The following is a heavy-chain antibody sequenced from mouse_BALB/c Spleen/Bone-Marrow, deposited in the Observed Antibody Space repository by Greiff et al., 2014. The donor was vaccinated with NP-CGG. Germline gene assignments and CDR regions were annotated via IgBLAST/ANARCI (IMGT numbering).Heavy chain of an antibody. J-gene: IGHJ2*01. CDR3: NARGDYDFGYFDY. D-gene: IGHD2-4*01. Sequence: EVKLVQSGAELVRSGASVKLSCTASGFNIKDYYMHWVKQRPEQGLEWIGWIYPENGGTEYDQKFQGKATMTADTSSNTAYLQLRSLTSEASDVYSCNARGDYDFGYFDYWGQGTTLTVSS. V-gene: IGHV14-4*02. CDR1: GFNIKDYY. CDR2: IYPENGGT.